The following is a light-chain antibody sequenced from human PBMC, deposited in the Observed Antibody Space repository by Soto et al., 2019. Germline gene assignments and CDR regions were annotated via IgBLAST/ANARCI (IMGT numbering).Light chain of an antibody. CDR2: GAS. J-gene: IGKJ1*01. V-gene: IGKV3-20*01. Sequence: ENVLTQSPGTLSLSPGERATLSCRASQNVNRNFLAWFQHKPGQAPRLLISGASNGATGIPDRFSGSGSGTDFILTISRLEPEDLAVYFCQQYDTTPWTFGQGTKVEIK. CDR3: QQYDTTPWT. CDR1: QNVNRNF.